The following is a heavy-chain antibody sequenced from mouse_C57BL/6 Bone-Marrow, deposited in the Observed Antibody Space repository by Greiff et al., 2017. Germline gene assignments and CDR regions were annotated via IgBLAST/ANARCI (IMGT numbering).Heavy chain of an antibody. CDR1: GYTFTRYD. CDR2: IYPRDGST. D-gene: IGHD1-1*01. Sequence: QVQLKESGPELVKPGASVKLSCKASGYTFTRYDINWVKQRPGQGLEWIGWIYPRDGSTKYNEKFKGKATLTVHTSSSTAYMELHSLTSEDSAVYFCARDYGSSYWYFDVWGTGTTVTVSS. CDR3: ARDYGSSYWYFDV. J-gene: IGHJ1*03. V-gene: IGHV1-85*01.